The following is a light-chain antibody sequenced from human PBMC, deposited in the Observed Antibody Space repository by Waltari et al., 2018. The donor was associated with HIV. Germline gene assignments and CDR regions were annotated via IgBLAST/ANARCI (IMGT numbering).Light chain of an antibody. CDR3: YSRDSTTNHRV. Sequence: SSELTQDPVVSVALGQTVTITCQGDSLSSYYATWYQQKPGQAPLLVFFGKNSRPSGIPGRFSGSNSRNKASLTITGAQAEDEADYYCYSRDSTTNHRVFGGGTKLTVL. J-gene: IGLJ2*01. CDR1: SLSSYY. CDR2: GKN. V-gene: IGLV3-19*01.